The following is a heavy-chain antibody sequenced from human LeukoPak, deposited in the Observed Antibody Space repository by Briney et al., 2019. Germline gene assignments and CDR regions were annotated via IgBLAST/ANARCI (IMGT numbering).Heavy chain of an antibody. Sequence: SQTLSLTCAISGDSVSSNSAAWIWIRQSPSRGLEWLGRTYYRSKWYTEHAVSVKSRITINPDTSKNQFSLQLSSVSPEDTAVYYCARLGSGSNYWGQGTLVTVSS. D-gene: IGHD3-10*01. CDR1: GDSVSSNSAA. CDR3: ARLGSGSNY. CDR2: TYYRSKWYT. V-gene: IGHV6-1*01. J-gene: IGHJ4*02.